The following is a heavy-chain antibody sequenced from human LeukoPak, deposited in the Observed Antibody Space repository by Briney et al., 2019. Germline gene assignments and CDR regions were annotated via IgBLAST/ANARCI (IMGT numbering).Heavy chain of an antibody. J-gene: IGHJ4*02. CDR3: AGGRYSSSSGGVDY. V-gene: IGHV1-69*05. CDR2: IIPIFGTA. CDR1: GGTFSSYA. D-gene: IGHD6-6*01. Sequence: SVKVSCKASGGTFSSYAISWVRQAPGQGLEWMGRIIPIFGTANYAQKFQGRVTITTDESTSTAYMELSSLRSEDTAEYYCAGGRYSSSSGGVDYWGQGTLVTVSS.